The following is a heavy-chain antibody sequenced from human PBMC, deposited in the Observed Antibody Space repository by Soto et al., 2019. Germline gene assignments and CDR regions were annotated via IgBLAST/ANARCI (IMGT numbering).Heavy chain of an antibody. CDR3: AGVGYYYDIDAFDI. D-gene: IGHD3-22*01. CDR2: ISSRSSYI. CDR1: GFTFSVYS. J-gene: IGHJ3*02. V-gene: IGHV3-21*01. Sequence: EVQLVESGGGLVKPGGSLRLSCAASGFTFSVYSMNWVRQAPGKGLEWVSSISSRSSYIYYADSVKGRFTISRDNAKNSLVRQMNCLRDEDTAVYYCAGVGYYYDIDAFDIWGQGTMVTVSS.